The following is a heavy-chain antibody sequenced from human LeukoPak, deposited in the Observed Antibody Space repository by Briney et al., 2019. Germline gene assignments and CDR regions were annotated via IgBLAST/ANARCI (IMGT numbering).Heavy chain of an antibody. Sequence: GSLRLSCAASGFTFCSYAMSWVRQAPGKGLEWVSAISGSGGSTYYADSVKGRFTISRDNSKNTLYLQMNSLRAEDTALYYCAEMGERDWFDPWGQGTLVTVSS. V-gene: IGHV3-23*01. J-gene: IGHJ5*02. CDR3: AEMGERDWFDP. D-gene: IGHD1-1*01. CDR1: GFTFCSYA. CDR2: ISGSGGST.